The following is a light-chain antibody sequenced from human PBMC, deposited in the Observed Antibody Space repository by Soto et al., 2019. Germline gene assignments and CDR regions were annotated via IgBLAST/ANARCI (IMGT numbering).Light chain of an antibody. CDR2: AAS. V-gene: IGKV1-39*01. CDR3: QQSSSTPRT. J-gene: IGKJ4*01. Sequence: IQMTQSPSSLSASVGDRVTITCRASQNINSYLNWYQHKPGSAPKLLIYAASSLQSGVPSRFSGSGSGTDFTLTISNLHPEDFATYYCQQSSSTPRTFGAGAKVEIK. CDR1: QNINSY.